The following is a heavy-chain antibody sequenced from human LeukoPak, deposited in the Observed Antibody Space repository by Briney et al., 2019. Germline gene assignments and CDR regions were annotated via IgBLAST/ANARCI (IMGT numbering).Heavy chain of an antibody. J-gene: IGHJ3*02. V-gene: IGHV1-2*04. Sequence: GASVKVSCKASGYTFTGYYMHWVRQAPGQGLEWMGWINPNSGGTNYAQKFQGWVTMTRDTSISTAYMELSRLRSGDTAVYYCARGGYSSGWTIEDAFDIWGQGTMVTVSS. CDR1: GYTFTGYY. D-gene: IGHD6-19*01. CDR3: ARGGYSSGWTIEDAFDI. CDR2: INPNSGGT.